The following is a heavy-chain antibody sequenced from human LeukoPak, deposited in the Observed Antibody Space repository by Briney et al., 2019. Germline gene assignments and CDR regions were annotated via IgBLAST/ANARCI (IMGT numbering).Heavy chain of an antibody. CDR2: IYYSGST. CDR3: ARPSQSSSWYYFDY. V-gene: IGHV4-59*01. D-gene: IGHD6-13*01. J-gene: IGHJ4*02. CDR1: GGSISSYY. Sequence: SGTLSLTCTVSGGSISSYYWSWIRQPPGKGLEWIGYIYYSGSTNYNPSLKSRVTISVDTSKNQFSLKLSSVTAADTAVYYCARPSQSSSWYYFDYWGQGTLVTVSS.